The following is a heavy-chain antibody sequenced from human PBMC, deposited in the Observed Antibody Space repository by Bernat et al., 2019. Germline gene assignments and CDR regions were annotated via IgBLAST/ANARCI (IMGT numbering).Heavy chain of an antibody. D-gene: IGHD3-22*01. CDR2: ISGSGGST. Sequence: EVQLVESGGGLVQPGGSLRLSCAASGFTFSSYAMSWVRQAPGKGLEWVSAISGSGGSTYNADSVKGRFTISRDNTKNTLYLQMNSLRDEDTAVYYCAKAQYYYYDSSGYYYFDYWGQGTLVTVSS. J-gene: IGHJ4*02. V-gene: IGHV3-23*04. CDR1: GFTFSSYA. CDR3: AKAQYYYYDSSGYYYFDY.